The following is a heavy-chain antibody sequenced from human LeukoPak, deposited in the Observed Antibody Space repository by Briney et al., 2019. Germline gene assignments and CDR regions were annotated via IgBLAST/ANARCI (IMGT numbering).Heavy chain of an antibody. CDR1: GFTFSSYA. CDR2: ISGSGGST. Sequence: SGGSLRLSCAASGFTFSSYAMSWVRQAPGKGLEWVSAISGSGGSTYYADSVKGRFTISRDNSKNTLYLQMNSLGAEDTAVYYCAKRSDSGWYGDYWGQGTLVTVSS. D-gene: IGHD6-19*01. J-gene: IGHJ4*02. V-gene: IGHV3-23*01. CDR3: AKRSDSGWYGDY.